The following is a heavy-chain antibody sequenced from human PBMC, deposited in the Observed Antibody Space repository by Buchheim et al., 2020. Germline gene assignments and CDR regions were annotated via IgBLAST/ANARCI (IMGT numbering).Heavy chain of an antibody. Sequence: QVQLQQWGAGLLKPSETLSLTCAVYGGSFSGYYWSWIRQPPGKGLEWIGEINHSGSTNYNPSLKSRVTISVDTSKNQFSLKLSSVTAADTAVYYCARGHLWGSYRYTLGKRGLDYWGQGTL. V-gene: IGHV4-34*01. CDR1: GGSFSGYY. CDR2: INHSGST. CDR3: ARGHLWGSYRYTLGKRGLDY. D-gene: IGHD3-16*02. J-gene: IGHJ4*02.